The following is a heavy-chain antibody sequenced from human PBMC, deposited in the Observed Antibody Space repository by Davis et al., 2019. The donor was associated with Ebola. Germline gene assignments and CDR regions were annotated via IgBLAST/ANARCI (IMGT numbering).Heavy chain of an antibody. CDR1: GYTFTSYD. CDR3: ARGGGGFLEWLSWFDP. J-gene: IGHJ5*02. D-gene: IGHD3-3*01. Sequence: ASVKVSCKASGYTFTSYDINWVRQAPGQGLEWMGWMNPNSGNTGYAQKFQGRVTMTRNTSISTAYMALSSLRSEDTAVYYCARGGGGFLEWLSWFDPWGQGTLVTVSS. CDR2: MNPNSGNT. V-gene: IGHV1-8*01.